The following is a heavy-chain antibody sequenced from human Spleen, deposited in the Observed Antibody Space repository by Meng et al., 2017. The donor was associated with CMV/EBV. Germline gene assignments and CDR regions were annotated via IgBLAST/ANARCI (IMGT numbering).Heavy chain of an antibody. CDR3: AKDLRYCSGGSCGCNPAY. CDR1: FTFGRVA. V-gene: IGHV3-23*01. Sequence: FTFGRVARSRVRQAPGKGLEWVSAIGGSGGSTYYAGTVKGPFTISRDNSKNTLYLQMNRLRAESTAVYYYAKDLRYCSGGSCGCNPAYWGQGTLVTVSS. J-gene: IGHJ4*02. D-gene: IGHD2-15*01. CDR2: IGGSGGST.